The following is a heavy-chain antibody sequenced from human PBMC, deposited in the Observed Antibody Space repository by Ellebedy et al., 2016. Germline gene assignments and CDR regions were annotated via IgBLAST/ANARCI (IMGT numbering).Heavy chain of an antibody. V-gene: IGHV4-30-2*01. CDR3: ARDLTYYYGSGSY. D-gene: IGHD3-10*01. CDR1: GGSISSGGYS. J-gene: IGHJ4*02. CDR2: IYHSGST. Sequence: SETLSLXXAVSGGSISSGGYSWSWIRQPPGKGLEWIGYIYHSGSTYYNPSLKSRVTISVDRSKNQFSLKLSSVTAADTAVYYCARDLTYYYGSGSYWGQGTLVTVSS.